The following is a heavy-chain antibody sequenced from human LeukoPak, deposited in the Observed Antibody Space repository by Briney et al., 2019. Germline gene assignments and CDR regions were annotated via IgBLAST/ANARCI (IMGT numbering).Heavy chain of an antibody. CDR3: AKDVVGQQWPENC. CDR2: ISYDGSNK. D-gene: IGHD6-19*01. J-gene: IGHJ4*02. CDR1: GFTFSSYG. V-gene: IGHV3-30*18. Sequence: GGSLRLSCAASGFTFSSYGMHWVRQAPGRGLEWVAVISYDGSNKYYAASVKGRFTISRDNSKNTLYLQMNSLRAEDTAVYYCAKDVVGQQWPENCWGQGTLVTVSS.